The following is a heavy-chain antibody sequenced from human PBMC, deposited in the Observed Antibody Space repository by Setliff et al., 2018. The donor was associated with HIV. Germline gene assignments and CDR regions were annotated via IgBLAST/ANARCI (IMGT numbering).Heavy chain of an antibody. J-gene: IGHJ6*03. D-gene: IGHD2-21*02. V-gene: IGHV3-21*04. CDR3: ARVRETSGGYWGNFYYYMDV. CDR2: ISSISSYI. Sequence: GGSLRLSCAASGFTFSSFAMTWVRQAPGKGLEWVSSISSISSYIYYADSVKGRFTLSRDNAKNSLYLQMSSLRADDTAVYFCARVRETSGGYWGNFYYYMDVWGKGTTVTVSS. CDR1: GFTFSSFA.